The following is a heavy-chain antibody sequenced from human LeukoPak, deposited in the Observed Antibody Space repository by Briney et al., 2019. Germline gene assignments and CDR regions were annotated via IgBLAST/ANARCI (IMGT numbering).Heavy chain of an antibody. CDR1: GFTVSSNY. Sequence: QPGGSLRLSCAASGFTVSSNYMSWVRQAPGKGLELVSVIHSGGGTYYADSGKGRFTISRDISENTLYLQMNSLRAEDTAVYYCARVPFYDFWSGPGYFDYWGQGTLVTVSS. CDR2: IHSGGGT. V-gene: IGHV3-66*01. CDR3: ARVPFYDFWSGPGYFDY. D-gene: IGHD3-3*01. J-gene: IGHJ4*02.